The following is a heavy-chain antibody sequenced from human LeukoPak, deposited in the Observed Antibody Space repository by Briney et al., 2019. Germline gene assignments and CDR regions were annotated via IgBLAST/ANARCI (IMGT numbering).Heavy chain of an antibody. CDR2: IYYTGSG. CDR1: GGSLSSYY. CDR3: ARARYVSAWYAFDI. J-gene: IGHJ3*02. D-gene: IGHD6-19*01. Sequence: SETLSLTCTVSGGSLSSYYWSWIRQPPGKGLEWIGYIYYTGSGKKSPSLKSRGTMSVDKTKNQFSLRLNSVTAADTAVYYCARARYVSAWYAFDIWGQGTMVTVSS. V-gene: IGHV4-59*01.